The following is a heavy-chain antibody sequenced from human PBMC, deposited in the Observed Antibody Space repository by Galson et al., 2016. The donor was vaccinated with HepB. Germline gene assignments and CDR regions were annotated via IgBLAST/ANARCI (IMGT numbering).Heavy chain of an antibody. D-gene: IGHD6-19*01. J-gene: IGHJ4*02. CDR3: AKEISVAGVNGLPSDY. V-gene: IGHV3-43D*03. Sequence: SLRLSCAASGFTFDDYAMHWVRQAPGKGLEWVSLISWDGGSTYYADSVKGRFTISRDNSKNSLYLQMNSLRAEDTALYYCAKEISVAGVNGLPSDYWGQGTLVTVSS. CDR2: ISWDGGST. CDR1: GFTFDDYA.